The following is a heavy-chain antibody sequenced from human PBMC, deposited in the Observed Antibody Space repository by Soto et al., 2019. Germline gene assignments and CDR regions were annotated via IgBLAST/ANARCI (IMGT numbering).Heavy chain of an antibody. D-gene: IGHD5-18*01. CDR3: ARGAVDTAMVTNY. J-gene: IGHJ4*02. CDR2: IWYDGSNK. CDR1: GFTFSSYG. V-gene: IGHV3-33*01. Sequence: PGGSLRLSCAASGFTFSSYGMHWVRQAPGKGLEWVAVIWYDGSNKYSADSVKGRFTISRDNSKNTLYLQMNSLRAEDTAVYYCARGAVDTAMVTNYWGQGTLVTVSS.